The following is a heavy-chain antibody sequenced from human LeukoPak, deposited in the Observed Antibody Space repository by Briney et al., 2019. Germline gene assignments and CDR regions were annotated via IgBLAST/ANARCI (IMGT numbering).Heavy chain of an antibody. CDR3: VLAPNSNWFDF. J-gene: IGHJ5*01. V-gene: IGHV4-59*12. CDR2: IYYSGST. D-gene: IGHD2-8*01. CDR1: DGSISSYY. Sequence: SETLSLTCTVSDGSISSYYWSWIRQSPGKGLEWIGYIYYSGSTNYNPSLKSRVTISIDTSRQQFFLKLSSVTAADTAVYYCVLAPNSNWFDFWGQGTRVTVSS.